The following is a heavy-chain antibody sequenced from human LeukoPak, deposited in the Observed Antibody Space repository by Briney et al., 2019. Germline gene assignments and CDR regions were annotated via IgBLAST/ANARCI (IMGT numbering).Heavy chain of an antibody. CDR2: ISNSGII. CDR3: ARDHGSSNWYYY. D-gene: IGHD6-13*01. V-gene: IGHV4-39*07. CDR1: GASISSNFYF. Sequence: SETLSLTCTVSGASISSNFYFWGWVRQPPGKGLEWIGYISNSGIIYYNPSLKSRVTISIDTSKTQFSLRLSFVTAADTAVYYCARDHGSSNWYYYWGQGTLVTVAS. J-gene: IGHJ4*02.